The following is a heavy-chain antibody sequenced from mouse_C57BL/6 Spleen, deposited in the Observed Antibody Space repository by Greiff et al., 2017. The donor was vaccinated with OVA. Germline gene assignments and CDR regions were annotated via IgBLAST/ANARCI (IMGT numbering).Heavy chain of an antibody. CDR1: GYTFTSYW. CDR3: ARLHDGYYYAMDY. D-gene: IGHD2-3*01. CDR2: INPSNGGT. V-gene: IGHV1-53*01. J-gene: IGHJ4*01. Sequence: VQLQQPGTELVKPGASVKLSCKASGYTFTSYWMHWVKQRPGQGLEWIGNINPSNGGTNYNEKFKSKATLTVDKSSSTAYMQLSSLASVYSAVYYCARLHDGYYYAMDYWGQGTSVTVSS.